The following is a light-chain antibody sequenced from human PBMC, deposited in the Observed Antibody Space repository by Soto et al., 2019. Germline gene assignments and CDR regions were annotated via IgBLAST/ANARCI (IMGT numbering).Light chain of an antibody. CDR3: QQYNSDPLT. CDR1: QSISSW. V-gene: IGKV1-5*03. CDR2: KAS. J-gene: IGKJ4*01. Sequence: DIQMTQSPFTLSASVGDRVTITCRASQSISSWLAWYQQKPGKAPKLLIYKASSLESGVPSRFSGSGSGTEFTLTISSMQPDDFSTYYCQQYNSDPLTFGGGTKVDIK.